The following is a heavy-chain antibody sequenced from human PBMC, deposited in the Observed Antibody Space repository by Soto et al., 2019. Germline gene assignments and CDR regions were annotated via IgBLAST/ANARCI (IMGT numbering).Heavy chain of an antibody. CDR1: GGSVSSGSYY. D-gene: IGHD5-12*01. CDR2: IYYSGST. J-gene: IGHJ4*02. Sequence: SETLSLTCTVSGGSVSSGSYYWSWIRQPPGKGLEWITYIYYSGSTNYNPSLKSRVTISVDTSKNQFSLKLTSVTAADTAVYYCARTEMATMFFDYWGQGTLVTVS. CDR3: ARTEMATMFFDY. V-gene: IGHV4-61*01.